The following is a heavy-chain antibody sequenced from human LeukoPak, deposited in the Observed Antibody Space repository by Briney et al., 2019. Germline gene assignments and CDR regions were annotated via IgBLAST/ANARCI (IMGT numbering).Heavy chain of an antibody. CDR2: ISSSSSYI. D-gene: IGHD6-19*01. Sequence: GGSLRLSCAASGFTFSSYSMNWVHQAPGKGLEWVSSISSSSSYIYYADSVKGRFTISRDKAKNSLYLQMNSLRAEDTAVYYCARSLGSSGWETRWDYWGQGTLVTVSS. CDR3: ARSLGSSGWETRWDY. J-gene: IGHJ4*02. V-gene: IGHV3-21*01. CDR1: GFTFSSYS.